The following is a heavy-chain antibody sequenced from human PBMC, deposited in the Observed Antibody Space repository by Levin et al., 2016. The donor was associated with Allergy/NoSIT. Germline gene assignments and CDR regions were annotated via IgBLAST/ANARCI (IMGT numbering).Heavy chain of an antibody. Sequence: SVKVSCKASGGTFSSYAISWVRQAPGQGLEWMGGIIPIFGTANYAQKFQGRVTITADESTSTAYMELSSLRSEDTAVYYCARDRDSSGWFDYWGQGTLVTVSS. CDR3: ARDRDSSGWFDY. V-gene: IGHV1-69*13. CDR2: IIPIFGTA. J-gene: IGHJ4*02. D-gene: IGHD6-19*01. CDR1: GGTFSSYA.